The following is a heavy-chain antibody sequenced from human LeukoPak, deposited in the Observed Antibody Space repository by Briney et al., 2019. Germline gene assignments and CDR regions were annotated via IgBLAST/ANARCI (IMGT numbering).Heavy chain of an antibody. CDR1: GFTFSSYA. CDR2: ISYDGSNK. Sequence: GGSLRLSCAASGFTFSSYAMHWVRQAPGKGLEWVAVISYDGSNKYYVDSVKGRSTISRDNSKNTLYLQMNSLRSDDTAVYYCARHAARRALYYYYGMDVWGQGTTVTVSS. D-gene: IGHD6-6*01. V-gene: IGHV3-30*04. J-gene: IGHJ6*02. CDR3: ARHAARRALYYYYGMDV.